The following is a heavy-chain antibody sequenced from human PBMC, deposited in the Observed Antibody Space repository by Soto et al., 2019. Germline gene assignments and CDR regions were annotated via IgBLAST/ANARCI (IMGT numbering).Heavy chain of an antibody. D-gene: IGHD3-3*02. Sequence: PSEARCLSCTGSSAPMTKDYWGGVRQAPGRGLEWIGFTHHSGYISYSPSLKSRVTMSVDPSKNQVSLKLTSVTAADTAVYYCGRLQHFLNWCFDSWGQGVLVTVSS. V-gene: IGHV4-4*09. CDR3: GRLQHFLNWCFDS. CDR1: SAPMTKDY. J-gene: IGHJ4*02. CDR2: THHSGYI.